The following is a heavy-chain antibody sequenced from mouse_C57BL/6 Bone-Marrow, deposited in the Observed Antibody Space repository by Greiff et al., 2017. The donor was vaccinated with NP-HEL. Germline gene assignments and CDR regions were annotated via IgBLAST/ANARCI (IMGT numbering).Heavy chain of an antibody. V-gene: IGHV5-9-1*02. D-gene: IGHD4-1*01. CDR1: GFTFSSYA. CDR3: TRKGKLGTWFAY. Sequence: EVKLVESGEGLVKPGGSLKLSCAASGFTFSSYAMSWVRQTPEKRLEWVAYISSGGDYIYYADTVKGRFTISRDNARNTLYLQMSSLKSEDTAMYYCTRKGKLGTWFAYWGQGTLVTVSA. J-gene: IGHJ3*01. CDR2: ISSGGDYI.